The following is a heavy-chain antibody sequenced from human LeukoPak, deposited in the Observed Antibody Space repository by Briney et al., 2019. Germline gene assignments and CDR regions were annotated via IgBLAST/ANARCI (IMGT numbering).Heavy chain of an antibody. D-gene: IGHD2-15*01. CDR2: IYPGDSDT. V-gene: IGHV5-51*01. Sequence: TTGESLKISCKGSGYSFTSYWIGWVRQMPRKGLEWMGIIYPGDSDTRYSPSFQGQVTISADKSISTAYLQWSSLKASDTAMYYCARHQVEKDAFDIWGQGTMVTVSS. CDR1: GYSFTSYW. CDR3: ARHQVEKDAFDI. J-gene: IGHJ3*02.